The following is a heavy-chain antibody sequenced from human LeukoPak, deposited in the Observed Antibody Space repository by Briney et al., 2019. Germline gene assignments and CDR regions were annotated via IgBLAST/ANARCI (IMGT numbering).Heavy chain of an antibody. CDR1: GFTFSSYS. V-gene: IGHV3-21*01. CDR3: ARPHTGTELYLGMDV. J-gene: IGHJ6*02. Sequence: KAGGSLRLSCTASGFTFSSYSMNWVRQAPGKGLEWVSSISSSSSYIYYADSVKGRFTTSRDNAKNSLYLQMNSLRAEDTAVYYCARPHTGTELYLGMDVWGQGTTVTVSS. D-gene: IGHD3-10*01. CDR2: ISSSSSYI.